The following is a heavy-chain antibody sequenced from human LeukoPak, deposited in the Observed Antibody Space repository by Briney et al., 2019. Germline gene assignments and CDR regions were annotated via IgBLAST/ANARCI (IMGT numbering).Heavy chain of an antibody. CDR1: GGSFSDYY. CDR3: AGGSKMVRGARHYNYFDP. Sequence: SETLSLTCAVYGGSFSDYYWNWIRQPPGKGLEWIAEIDYSGSTNYNPSLNNRVRSRVTISVDTSKNQFSLNLNSVTAADTAVYYCAGGSKMVRGARHYNYFDPWGQGTLVTVSS. D-gene: IGHD3-10*01. J-gene: IGHJ5*02. V-gene: IGHV4-34*01. CDR2: IDYSGST.